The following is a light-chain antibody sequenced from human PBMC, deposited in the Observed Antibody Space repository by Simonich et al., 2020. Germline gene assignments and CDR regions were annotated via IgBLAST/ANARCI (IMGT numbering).Light chain of an antibody. CDR2: GAS. CDR3: QQENNWPPT. V-gene: IGKV3-15*01. CDR1: QSVSSN. J-gene: IGKJ1*01. Sequence: EIVMTQSPAPLSVSPGERATLSCRASQSVSSNLAWSQQKPGKAPMLLIYGASTRATGIPARCSGSGAGTEFTLTISSLQSEECAVDYCQQENNWPPTFGQGTKVEIK.